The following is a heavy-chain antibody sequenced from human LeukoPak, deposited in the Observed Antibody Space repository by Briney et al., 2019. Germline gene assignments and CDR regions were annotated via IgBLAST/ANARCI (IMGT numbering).Heavy chain of an antibody. D-gene: IGHD3-9*01. CDR3: ATGRSIRYFDY. Sequence: TSETLSLTCTVSGGSISSSRFYWNWIRQPPGKGLEWIGSVSDSGRSYSNPSLKSRVTISVDTSKSQFSLKLSSATAADTAVYYCATGRSIRYFDYWGQGTLLTVSS. CDR1: GGSISSSRFY. V-gene: IGHV4-39*07. CDR2: VSDSGRS. J-gene: IGHJ4*02.